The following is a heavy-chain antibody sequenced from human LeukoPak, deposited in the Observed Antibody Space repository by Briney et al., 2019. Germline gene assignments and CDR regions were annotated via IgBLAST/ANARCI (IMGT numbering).Heavy chain of an antibody. CDR1: GFTFSTYS. CDR3: ARERGPYSGYDSLDY. V-gene: IGHV3-48*04. Sequence: GGSLRLSCAASGFTFSTYSMNWVRQAPGKGLEWVSYISSRSGIIYYADSVKGRFTISRDNAKNSLYLQVNSLRAEDTAVYYCARERGPYSGYDSLDYWGQGTLVTVSS. CDR2: ISSRSGII. J-gene: IGHJ4*02. D-gene: IGHD5-12*01.